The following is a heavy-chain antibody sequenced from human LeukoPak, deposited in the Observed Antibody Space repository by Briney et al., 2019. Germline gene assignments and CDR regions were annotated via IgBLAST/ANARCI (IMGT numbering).Heavy chain of an antibody. J-gene: IGHJ4*02. CDR2: INPNSGGT. CDR3: ARGRDLYDFWSGYYVMVLGVTLFDY. CDR1: GYTFTGCY. Sequence: ASVKVSCKASGYTFTGCYMHWVRHAPGQGLGLMGWINPNSGGTNYAQKFQGRVTMTRDTSISTAYMEMSRLRSDDTAVYYCARGRDLYDFWSGYYVMVLGVTLFDYWGQGTLVTVSS. V-gene: IGHV1-2*02. D-gene: IGHD3-3*01.